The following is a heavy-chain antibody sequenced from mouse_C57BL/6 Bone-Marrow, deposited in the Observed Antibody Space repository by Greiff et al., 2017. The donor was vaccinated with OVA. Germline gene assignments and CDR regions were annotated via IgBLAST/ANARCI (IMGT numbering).Heavy chain of an antibody. V-gene: IGHV3-1*01. D-gene: IGHD2-10*02. CDR2: ISYSGST. J-gene: IGHJ4*01. CDR3: ARGGYGPYAMDY. CDR1: GYSITSGYD. Sequence: EVKLEESGPGMVKPSQSLSLTCTVTGYSITSGYDWHWIRHFPGNKLEWMGYISYSGSTNYNPSLKSRISITHDTSKNHFFLKLNSVTTEDTATYYCARGGYGPYAMDYWGQGTSVTVSS.